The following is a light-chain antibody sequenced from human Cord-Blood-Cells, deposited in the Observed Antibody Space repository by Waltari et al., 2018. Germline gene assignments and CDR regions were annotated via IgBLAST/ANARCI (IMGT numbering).Light chain of an antibody. Sequence: QSALTQPASVSGSPGQSITISCTGTSSDVGGYNYVSWYQQHPGKAPKLSIYDVSNRPSGVSTRVSGSKSGNTASLTISGLQAEGGADYYCSSYTSSSTWVFGGGTKLTVL. CDR2: DVS. J-gene: IGLJ3*02. CDR1: SSDVGGYNY. V-gene: IGLV2-14*03. CDR3: SSYTSSSTWV.